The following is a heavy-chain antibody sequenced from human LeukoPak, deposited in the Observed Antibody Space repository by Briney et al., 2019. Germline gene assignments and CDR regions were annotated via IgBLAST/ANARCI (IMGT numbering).Heavy chain of an antibody. J-gene: IGHJ4*02. Sequence: GGSLRLSCAASGFTFSSYGMHWVRQAPGKGLEWVAFIRYDGSNKYYADSVKGRFTITRDNSKNTLYLQMNSLRAEDTAVYYCAKDRPLWYNWNEGGALDYWGQGTLVTVSS. CDR2: IRYDGSNK. V-gene: IGHV3-30*02. CDR1: GFTFSSYG. CDR3: AKDRPLWYNWNEGGALDY. D-gene: IGHD1-1*01.